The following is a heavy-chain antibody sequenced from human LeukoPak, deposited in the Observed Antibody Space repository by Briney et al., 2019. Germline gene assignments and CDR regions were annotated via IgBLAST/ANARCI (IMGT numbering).Heavy chain of an antibody. Sequence: ASVNVSCKASGRTFSSYAISWTRPAPGQRLEWMGAIIPIFGATDYAQKFQGRVTITADESTSTAYMELSSLRSDDTAVYYCARGARAATLHTLDYWGLGTLVTVSS. CDR2: IIPIFGAT. CDR1: GRTFSSYA. D-gene: IGHD2-15*01. CDR3: ARGARAATLHTLDY. V-gene: IGHV1-69*01. J-gene: IGHJ4*02.